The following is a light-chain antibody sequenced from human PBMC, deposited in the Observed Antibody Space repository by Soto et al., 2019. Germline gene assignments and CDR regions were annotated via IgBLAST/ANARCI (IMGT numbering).Light chain of an antibody. J-gene: IGKJ1*01. V-gene: IGKV3-15*01. Sequence: ETVMTQSPATLSVSPWEIATLSCRASQSVNSNLAWYQQKLGQAPRVLIYGASTRATGIPDRFSCSGSGTEFILTISSLQSEDFAVYYCQEYNTWPWTFGQGTKVDI. CDR3: QEYNTWPWT. CDR2: GAS. CDR1: QSVNSN.